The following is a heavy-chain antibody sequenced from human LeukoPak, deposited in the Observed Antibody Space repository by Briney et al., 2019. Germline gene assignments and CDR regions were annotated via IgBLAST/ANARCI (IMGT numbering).Heavy chain of an antibody. J-gene: IGHJ4*02. V-gene: IGHV4-34*01. CDR3: ARGLGSGSTDY. CDR1: GGSFSGYY. Sequence: SETLSLTCAVYGGSFSGYYWSWIRQPPGKGLEWIGEINHSGSTNYNPSLKSRVTISVDTSKNQLSLKLSSVTAADTAVYYCARGLGSGSTDYWGQGTLVTVSS. D-gene: IGHD1-26*01. CDR2: INHSGST.